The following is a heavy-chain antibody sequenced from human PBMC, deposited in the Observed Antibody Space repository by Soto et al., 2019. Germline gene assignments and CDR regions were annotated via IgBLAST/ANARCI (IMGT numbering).Heavy chain of an antibody. CDR2: IYYSGST. J-gene: IGHJ5*02. CDR3: ARAPEPYSSSWYWFDP. D-gene: IGHD6-13*01. CDR1: GGSISSYY. Sequence: SETLSLTCTVSGGSISSYYWSWIRQPPGKGLEWIGYIYYSGSTNYNPSLKSRVTISVDTSKNQFSLKLSSVTAADTAVYYCARAPEPYSSSWYWFDPWGQGTLVTVS. V-gene: IGHV4-59*01.